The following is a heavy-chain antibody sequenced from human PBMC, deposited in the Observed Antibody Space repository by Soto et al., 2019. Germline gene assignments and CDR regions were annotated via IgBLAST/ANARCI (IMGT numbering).Heavy chain of an antibody. CDR2: ISGSGGST. CDR1: GFTFSSYA. Sequence: GGSLRLSCAASGFTFSSYAMSWVRQAPGKGLEWVSAISGSGGSTYYADSVRGRFTISRDNSKNTLYLQMNSLRAEDTAVYYCAKDRYSDFWSGYSDYFDYWGQGTLVTVSS. V-gene: IGHV3-23*01. CDR3: AKDRYSDFWSGYSDYFDY. J-gene: IGHJ4*02. D-gene: IGHD3-3*01.